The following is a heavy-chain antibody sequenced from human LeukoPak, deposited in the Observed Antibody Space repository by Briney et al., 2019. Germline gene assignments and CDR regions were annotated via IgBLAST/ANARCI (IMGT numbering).Heavy chain of an antibody. CDR3: AREGMYSGYDFKGFDY. CDR1: GFTFSSYW. Sequence: HPGGSLRLSCAASGFTFSSYWMSWVRKAPGKGLEWVANIKQDGSEKYYVDSVKGRFTISRDNAKNSLYLEMNSLRAEDTAVYYCAREGMYSGYDFKGFDYWGQGTLVTVSS. CDR2: IKQDGSEK. D-gene: IGHD5-12*01. V-gene: IGHV3-7*01. J-gene: IGHJ4*02.